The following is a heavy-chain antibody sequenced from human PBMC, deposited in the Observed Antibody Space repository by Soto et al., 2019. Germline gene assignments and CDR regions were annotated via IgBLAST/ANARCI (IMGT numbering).Heavy chain of an antibody. CDR2: RNPNSGHT. J-gene: IGHJ6*02. V-gene: IGHV1-8*01. CDR1: GYTFTSYD. CDR3: ARGSMACSGGSGFIYYYYCMDV. D-gene: IGHD2-15*01. Sequence: QVQLVQSGAEVKKPGASVKVSCKASGYTFTSYDINWVRQATGQGLEWMGWRNPNSGHTGYAQKFQGRVTMTSITSISTAYMGLSSLRAEDTAVYYCARGSMACSGGSGFIYYYYCMDVWGQGTTVAFAS.